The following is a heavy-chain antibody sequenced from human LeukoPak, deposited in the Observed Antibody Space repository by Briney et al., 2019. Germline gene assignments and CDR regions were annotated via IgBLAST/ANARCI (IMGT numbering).Heavy chain of an antibody. J-gene: IGHJ4*02. Sequence: SETLSLTCTVSGGSISSGGYYWGWIRQPPGKGLEWIGSIYHSGSTYYNPSLKSRVTISVDTSKNQFSLKLSSVTAADTAVYYCARDSYYYDSSGYQYYFDYWGQGTLVTVSS. CDR3: ARDSYYYDSSGYQYYFDY. CDR1: GGSISSGGYY. D-gene: IGHD3-22*01. V-gene: IGHV4-39*07. CDR2: IYHSGST.